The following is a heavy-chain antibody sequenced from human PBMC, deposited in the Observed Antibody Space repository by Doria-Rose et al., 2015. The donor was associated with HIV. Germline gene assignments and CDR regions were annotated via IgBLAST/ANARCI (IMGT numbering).Heavy chain of an antibody. D-gene: IGHD1-1*01. CDR1: GGSFSGYY. J-gene: IGHJ6*02. Sequence: QVQLQESGAGLVKPSETLSLTCAVFGGSFSGYYWSWIRQRPGKGLEWIGEINHSGSTNYKTSLQSRVTISLDTSKNLFSLKLSSVTAADTAVYYCARGLLRGGWNDVDYYYGMDVWGQGTTVTVSS. V-gene: IGHV4-34*01. CDR2: INHSGST. CDR3: ARGLLRGGWNDVDYYYGMDV.